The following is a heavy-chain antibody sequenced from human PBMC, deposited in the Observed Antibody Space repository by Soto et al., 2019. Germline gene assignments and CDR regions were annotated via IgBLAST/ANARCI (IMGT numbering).Heavy chain of an antibody. CDR3: AKDRYSSGWYEDASYYGMDV. D-gene: IGHD6-19*01. J-gene: IGHJ6*02. V-gene: IGHV3-23*01. CDR2: ISGSGGST. Sequence: GGSLRLSCAASGFTFSSYAMSWVRQAPGKGLEWVSAISGSGGSTYYADSVKGRFTISRDNSKNTLYLQMNSLRAEDTAVYYCAKDRYSSGWYEDASYYGMDVWGQGTTVTVSS. CDR1: GFTFSSYA.